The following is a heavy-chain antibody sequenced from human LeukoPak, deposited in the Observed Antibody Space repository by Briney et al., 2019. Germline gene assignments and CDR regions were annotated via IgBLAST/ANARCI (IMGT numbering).Heavy chain of an antibody. V-gene: IGHV4-39*01. CDR3: ARLSKSIVGAPAYFDY. Sequence: SETLSLTCTVSGGSISSSSYYWGWIRQPPGKGLEWIGSIYYSGSTYYNPSLKSRVTISVDTPKNQFSLKLSSVTAADTAVYYCARLSKSIVGAPAYFDYWGQGTLVTVSS. CDR2: IYYSGST. J-gene: IGHJ4*02. CDR1: GGSISSSSYY. D-gene: IGHD1-26*01.